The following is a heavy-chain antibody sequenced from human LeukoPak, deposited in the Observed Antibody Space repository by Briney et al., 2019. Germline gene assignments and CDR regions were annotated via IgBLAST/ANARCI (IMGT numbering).Heavy chain of an antibody. J-gene: IGHJ4*02. Sequence: SETLSLTCTVSGGSISSYYWSWIRQPPGKGLEWIGYIYYSGSTNYNPSLKSRVTISVDTSKNQFSLRLRSVTAADTAVYYCARVTGYMVEDYFDSWGQGSLVTVSS. D-gene: IGHD6-13*01. CDR2: IYYSGST. V-gene: IGHV4-59*01. CDR3: ARVTGYMVEDYFDS. CDR1: GGSISSYY.